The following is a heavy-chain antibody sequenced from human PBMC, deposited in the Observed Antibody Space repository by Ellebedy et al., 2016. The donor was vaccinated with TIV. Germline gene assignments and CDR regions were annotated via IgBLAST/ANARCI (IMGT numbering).Heavy chain of an antibody. D-gene: IGHD3-10*01. CDR1: GFTFSDYH. CDR3: AREGNHKPFDY. V-gene: IGHV3-11*06. J-gene: IGHJ4*02. CDR2: INTGSSYT. Sequence: PGGSLRLSCAASGFTFSDYHMSWIRQAPGRGLEWISYINTGSSYTKYAASVWGRFTISRDNSKRALYLQMNNRRVEDTGVYYCAREGNHKPFDYWGQGTLGTVSS.